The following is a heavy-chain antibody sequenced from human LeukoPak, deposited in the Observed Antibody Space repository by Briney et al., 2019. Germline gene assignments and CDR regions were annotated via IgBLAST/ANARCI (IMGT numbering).Heavy chain of an antibody. CDR3: AGGSSSGWYPFAY. D-gene: IGHD6-19*01. J-gene: IGHJ4*02. V-gene: IGHV4-39*01. Sequence: SETLSLTCTVSGGSISSSSYYWGWIRQPPGKGLEWIGSIYYSGSTYYNPSLKSRVTISVDTSKNQFSLKLSSVTAADTAVYYCAGGSSSGWYPFAYWGQGTLVTVSS. CDR2: IYYSGST. CDR1: GGSISSSSYY.